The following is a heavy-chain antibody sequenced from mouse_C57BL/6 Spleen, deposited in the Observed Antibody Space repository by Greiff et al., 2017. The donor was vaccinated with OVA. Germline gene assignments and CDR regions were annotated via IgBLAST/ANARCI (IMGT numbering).Heavy chain of an antibody. CDR1: GFTFSDYY. Sequence: EVQLVESEGGLVQPGSSMKLSCTASGFTFSDYYMAWVRQVPEKGLEWVANINYDGSSTYYLDSLKSRFIISRDNAKNILYLQMSSLKSEDTATYYCARDPHYYGSSYGGYFDVWGTGTTVTVSS. D-gene: IGHD1-1*01. CDR3: ARDPHYYGSSYGGYFDV. J-gene: IGHJ1*03. V-gene: IGHV5-16*01. CDR2: INYDGSST.